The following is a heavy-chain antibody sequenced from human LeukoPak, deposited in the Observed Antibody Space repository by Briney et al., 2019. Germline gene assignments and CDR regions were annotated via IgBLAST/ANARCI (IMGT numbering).Heavy chain of an antibody. CDR1: GFTFSNYG. V-gene: IGHV3-21*05. CDR3: ARDLLETVMGDAYYYYGIDV. Sequence: GGSLGLSCAASGFTFSNYGMNWVRQAPGKGLEWISYISSSSSLIYYADSLKGRFTISRDNAKNSLFLQMNSLRDEDTAVYYCARDLLETVMGDAYYYYGIDVWGQGTTVTVSS. CDR2: ISSSSSLI. D-gene: IGHD5-18*01. J-gene: IGHJ6*02.